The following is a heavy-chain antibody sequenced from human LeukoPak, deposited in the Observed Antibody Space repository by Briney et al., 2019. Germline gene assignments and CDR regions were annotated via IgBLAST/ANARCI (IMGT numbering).Heavy chain of an antibody. J-gene: IGHJ4*02. CDR1: GFTFTTYG. D-gene: IGHD3-10*01. V-gene: IGHV3-23*01. CDR2: IFGNGDTI. Sequence: GGSLRLSCSASGFTFTTYGMNWVRQAPGKGLEWVSIIFGNGDTIYYADSVKGRFTVSRDNSKDTLYLQMNDLRPDDTAIYYCAKRNTMVRGGPCFDYWGQGLLVTVSS. CDR3: AKRNTMVRGGPCFDY.